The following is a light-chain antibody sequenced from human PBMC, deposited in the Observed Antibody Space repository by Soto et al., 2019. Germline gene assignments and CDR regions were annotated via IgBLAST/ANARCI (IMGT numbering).Light chain of an antibody. CDR3: SSYAGRNNLI. J-gene: IGLJ2*01. Sequence: QSALTQPPSASGSPGQTVTISCTGTSSDVGVYDYVSWYQQHPGKAPNVMIYEVSKRPSGVPDRFSGSKSGNTAYLTVSGLQPEDEADYYCSSYAGRNNLIFGGGTKLTVL. CDR1: SSDVGVYDY. V-gene: IGLV2-8*01. CDR2: EVS.